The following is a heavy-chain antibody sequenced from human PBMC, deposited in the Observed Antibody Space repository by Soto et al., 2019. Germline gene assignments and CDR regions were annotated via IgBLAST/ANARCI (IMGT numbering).Heavy chain of an antibody. V-gene: IGHV3-9*01. CDR1: GFTFDDYA. J-gene: IGHJ4*02. CDR3: AKDPSSYGSGSPFDY. D-gene: IGHD3-10*01. CDR2: ISWNSGSI. Sequence: GGSLRLSCAASGFTFDDYAMHWVRQAPGKGLEWVSGISWNSGSIGYADSVKGRFTISRDNAKNSLYLQMNSLRAEDTALYYCAKDPSSYGSGSPFDYWGQGTLVTVSS.